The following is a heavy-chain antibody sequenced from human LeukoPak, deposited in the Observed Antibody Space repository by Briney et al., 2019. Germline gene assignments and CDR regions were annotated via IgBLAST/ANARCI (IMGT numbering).Heavy chain of an antibody. CDR3: ARLDLSGSDY. V-gene: IGHV1-18*01. D-gene: IGHD6-19*01. Sequence: ASVKVSCKASGFTFTSHDYNWVRQATGQGLEWMGWMNPNSGNTNSAQKLQGRVTMTTDTSTNTAYMELRTLRSDDTAVYYCARLDLSGSDYWGQGTLVTVSS. CDR2: MNPNSGNT. J-gene: IGHJ4*02. CDR1: GFTFTSHD.